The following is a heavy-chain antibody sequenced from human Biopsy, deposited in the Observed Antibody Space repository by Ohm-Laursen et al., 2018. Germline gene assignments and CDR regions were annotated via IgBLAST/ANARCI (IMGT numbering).Heavy chain of an antibody. CDR1: GYTFTGYY. D-gene: IGHD3-22*01. CDR2: IISSNDNT. J-gene: IGHJ6*02. CDR3: ARDFFDSSGYFYYYNGVDL. V-gene: IGHV1-18*04. Sequence: ASVKVSCNASGYTFTGYYLHWVRQAPGQGLEWMGWIISSNDNTNYAQKFQGRVTMTADTSTSTAYMELRSLRSDDTAVYYCARDFFDSSGYFYYYNGVDLWGQGTTVTVSS.